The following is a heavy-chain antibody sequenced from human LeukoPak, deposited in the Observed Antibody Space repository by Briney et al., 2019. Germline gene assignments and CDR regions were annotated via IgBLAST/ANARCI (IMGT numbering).Heavy chain of an antibody. D-gene: IGHD2-15*01. J-gene: IGHJ5*02. V-gene: IGHV4-59*01. Sequence: SETLSLTCTVSGGSISSYYWSWIRQPPGKGLEWVGYNYYSGGTHYNPSLKSRVTISVDTSKNQFALKLSSVTAADTAVYYCARGRRGYCSGGSCYSGNWFDPWGQGTLVTVSS. CDR3: ARGRRGYCSGGSCYSGNWFDP. CDR1: GGSISSYY. CDR2: NYYSGGT.